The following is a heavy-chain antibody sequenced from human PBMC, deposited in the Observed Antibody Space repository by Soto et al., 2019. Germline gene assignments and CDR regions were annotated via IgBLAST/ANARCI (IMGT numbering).Heavy chain of an antibody. J-gene: IGHJ4*02. CDR2: INHSGST. D-gene: IGHD1-7*01. CDR1: GGSFSGYY. Sequence: QVQLQQWGAGLLKPSETLSLTCAVYGGSFSGYYWSWIRQPPGKGLEWIGEINHSGSTNYNPSLKSRVTISVDTSKNQFSLKLSSVTAADTAVYYCARGMLELVSPFDYWGQGTLVTVSS. V-gene: IGHV4-34*01. CDR3: ARGMLELVSPFDY.